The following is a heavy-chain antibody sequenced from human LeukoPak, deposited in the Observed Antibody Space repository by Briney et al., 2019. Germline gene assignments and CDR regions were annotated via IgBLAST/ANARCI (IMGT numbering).Heavy chain of an antibody. CDR2: IYYSGST. CDR1: GGSISSYY. CDR3: ARAAAAAGNYYMDV. V-gene: IGHV4-59*01. Sequence: SETLSLTCTVTGGSISSYYWSWIRQPPGKGLEWIGYIYYSGSTNYNPSLKSRVTISVDTSKNQFSLKLSSVTAADTAVYYCARAAAAAGNYYMDVWGKGTTVTVSS. J-gene: IGHJ6*03. D-gene: IGHD6-13*01.